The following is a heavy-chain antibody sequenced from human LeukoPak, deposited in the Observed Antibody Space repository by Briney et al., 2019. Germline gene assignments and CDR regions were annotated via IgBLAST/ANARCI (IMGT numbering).Heavy chain of an antibody. V-gene: IGHV3-7*01. J-gene: IGHJ4*02. CDR1: GFTFSSYW. CDR3: ARATGRFGELGKGLEY. Sequence: PGGSLRLSCAASGFTFSSYWMTWVRQAPGQGLEWVANIQQGGGDKYYVDSVKGRFTISRDNAKNLLYLEMDSLRAEDTAVYYCARATGRFGELGKGLEYWGQGTLVTVSS. CDR2: IQQGGGDK. D-gene: IGHD3-10*01.